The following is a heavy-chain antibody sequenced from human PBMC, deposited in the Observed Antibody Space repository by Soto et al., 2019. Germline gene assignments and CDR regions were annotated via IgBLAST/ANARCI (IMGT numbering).Heavy chain of an antibody. Sequence: QVQLMQSGAEVKKPGASVKVSCNTSGDTFTSYYFHWVRQAPGLRLEWMGTVNPGGGGTFYAQRFRGRVTMTSDTSTSTVYMELSSLSSEDTAIYYCARGGKLAAAGKLSVFDIWGQGTLVTVSS. D-gene: IGHD6-13*01. V-gene: IGHV1-46*01. J-gene: IGHJ3*02. CDR3: ARGGKLAAAGKLSVFDI. CDR1: GDTFTSYY. CDR2: VNPGGGGT.